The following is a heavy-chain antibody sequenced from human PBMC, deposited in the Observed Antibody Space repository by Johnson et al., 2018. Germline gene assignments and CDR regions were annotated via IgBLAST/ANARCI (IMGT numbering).Heavy chain of an antibody. CDR2: ISWNSGSI. CDR1: GFSFDDYA. Sequence: VQLVESGGGLVQPGRSLRLACAASGFSFDDYAMHSVRQAPGKGLEWVSGISWNSGSIGYADSVKGRFTISRDNAKNSLYLQMNSLRDEDKALYYGAKDMSNWGSRGMDVWGQGTTVTVSS. J-gene: IGHJ6*02. CDR3: AKDMSNWGSRGMDV. D-gene: IGHD7-27*01. V-gene: IGHV3-9*01.